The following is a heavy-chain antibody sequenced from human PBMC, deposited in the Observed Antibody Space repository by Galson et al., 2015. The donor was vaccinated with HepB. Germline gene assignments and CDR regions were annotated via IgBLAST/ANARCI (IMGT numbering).Heavy chain of an antibody. D-gene: IGHD1-1*01. CDR3: TRDVNWHPER. J-gene: IGHJ4*01. Sequence: SLRLSCAASGFTFSTYGVNWVRQAPGKGLEWVSGIGLSGDLTYYAESVRGRFAISRDNSKNTVYLQMNSLRAADTALYYCTRDVNWHPERWGQGTLVTVSS. CDR2: IGLSGDLT. V-gene: IGHV3-23*01. CDR1: GFTFSTYG.